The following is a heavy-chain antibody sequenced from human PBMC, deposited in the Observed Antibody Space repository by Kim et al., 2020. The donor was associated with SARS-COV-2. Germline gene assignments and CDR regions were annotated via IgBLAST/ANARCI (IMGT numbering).Heavy chain of an antibody. CDR3: ARDMIRGRYFDWFDY. D-gene: IGHD3-9*01. J-gene: IGHJ5*01. Sequence: DSVKGRVATPRDNATNSLYLQMNSLRAEDTAVYYCARDMIRGRYFDWFDYWGQGTLVTVSS. V-gene: IGHV3-11*06.